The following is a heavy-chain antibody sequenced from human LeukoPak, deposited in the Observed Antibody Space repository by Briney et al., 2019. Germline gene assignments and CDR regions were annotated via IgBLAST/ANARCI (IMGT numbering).Heavy chain of an antibody. CDR1: GFTFSRYW. J-gene: IGHJ6*02. CDR3: AREEAVPAANRHYYYYYGMDV. CDR2: IKQDGSEK. V-gene: IGHV3-7*01. D-gene: IGHD2-2*01. Sequence: GGSLRLSCAASGFTFSRYWMSWVRQAPGKGLEWVANIKQDGSEKYYVDSVKGRFTISRDNAKNSLYLQMNSLRAEDTAVYYCAREEAVPAANRHYYYYYGMDVWGQGTTVTVSS.